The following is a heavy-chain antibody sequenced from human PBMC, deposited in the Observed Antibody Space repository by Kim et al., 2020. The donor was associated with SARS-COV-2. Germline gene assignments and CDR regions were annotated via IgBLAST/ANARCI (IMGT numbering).Heavy chain of an antibody. V-gene: IGHV3-21*01. J-gene: IGHJ3*02. CDR2: ISSSSSYI. CDR3: AREATVGVWSGLVFDSDAFDI. Sequence: GGSLRLSCAASGFTFSSYSMNWVRQAPGKGLEWVSSISSSSSYIYYADSVKGRFTISRDNAKNSLYLQMNSLRAEDTAVYYCAREATVGVWSGLVFDSDAFDIWGQGTMVTVSS. D-gene: IGHD3-3*01. CDR1: GFTFSSYS.